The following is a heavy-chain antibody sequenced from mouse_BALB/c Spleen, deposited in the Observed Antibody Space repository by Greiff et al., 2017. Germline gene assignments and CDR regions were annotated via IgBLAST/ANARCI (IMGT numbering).Heavy chain of an antibody. J-gene: IGHJ3*01. CDR1: GYSITSDYA. CDR2: ISYSGST. CDR3: ARSRYGSSPWFAY. V-gene: IGHV3-2*02. D-gene: IGHD1-1*01. Sequence: EVKLQESGPGLVKPSQSLSLTCTVTGYSITSDYAWNWIRQFPGNKLEWMGYISYSGSTSYNPSLKSRISITRDTSKNQFFLQLNSVTTEDTATYYCARSRYGSSPWFAYWGQGTLVTVSA.